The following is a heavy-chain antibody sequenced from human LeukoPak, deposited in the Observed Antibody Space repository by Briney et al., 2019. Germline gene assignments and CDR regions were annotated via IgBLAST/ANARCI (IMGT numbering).Heavy chain of an antibody. V-gene: IGHV3-21*01. D-gene: IGHD7-27*01. CDR3: ARDLTGFDAFDL. Sequence: GGSLRLSCTASGFIFNSYIMNWVRQAPGKGLEWVSYISSRSTYVYYADSVKGRFTISRDNAKNSLSLQMNSLRAEDTAVYYCARDLTGFDAFDLWGQGTMVTVSS. CDR2: ISSRSTYV. J-gene: IGHJ3*01. CDR1: GFIFNSYI.